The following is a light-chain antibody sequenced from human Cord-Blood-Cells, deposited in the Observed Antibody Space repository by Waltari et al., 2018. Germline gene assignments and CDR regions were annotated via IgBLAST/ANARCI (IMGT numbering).Light chain of an antibody. V-gene: IGLV1-44*01. CDR1: SSNIGRNT. J-gene: IGLJ2*01. Sequence: QSVLTQPLSASGTPGQRVTISCSCSSSNIGRNTVNWYQQLPGPAPKLLIYSNNQRPSGVPDRFSGSKSGTSASLAISGLQSEDEADYYCAAWDDSLNGVVFGGGTKLTVL. CDR2: SNN. CDR3: AAWDDSLNGVV.